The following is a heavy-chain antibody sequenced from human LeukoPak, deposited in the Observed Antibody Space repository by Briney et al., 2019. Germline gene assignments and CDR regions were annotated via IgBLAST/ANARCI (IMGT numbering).Heavy chain of an antibody. D-gene: IGHD6-13*01. CDR3: ARHICSWYWFDS. CDR2: IYYSGST. CDR1: GVSISSYY. Sequence: SETLSLTCTVSGVSISSYYCTWIRQAPGKGLEWIGYIYYSGSTNYNPSLKSRFTISADTSKNQLSLRLTTVTAADTAVYYCARHICSWYWFDSWGQGTLVTVSS. V-gene: IGHV4-59*01. J-gene: IGHJ5*01.